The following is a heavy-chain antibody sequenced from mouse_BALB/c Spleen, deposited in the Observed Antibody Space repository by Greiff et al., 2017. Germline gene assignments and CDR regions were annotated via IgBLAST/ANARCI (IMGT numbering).Heavy chain of an antibody. V-gene: IGHV14-3*02. J-gene: IGHJ2*01. D-gene: IGHD1-1*01. CDR3: ARDYYGSSYLYYFDY. CDR2: IDPANGNT. CDR1: GFNIKDTY. Sequence: EVQLQQSGAELVKPGASVKLSCTASGFNIKDTYMHWVKQRPEQGLEWIGRIDPANGNTKYDPKFQGKATITADTSSNTAYLQLSSLTSEDTAVYYCARDYYGSSYLYYFDYWGQGTTLTVSS.